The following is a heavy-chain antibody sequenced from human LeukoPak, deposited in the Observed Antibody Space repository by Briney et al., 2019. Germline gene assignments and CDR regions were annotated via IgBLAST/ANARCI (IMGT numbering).Heavy chain of an antibody. CDR2: IYPGDSDT. CDR3: ARTDRTEDPVDY. Sequence: GEPLQISCKGSGYRFTNYWIGWVRQMPGKGLEWMGVIYPGDSDTRYSPSFQGQVTISADKSIRTAYLQWSSLKASDTAMYYCARTDRTEDPVDYWGQGTLVTVSS. V-gene: IGHV5-51*01. CDR1: GYRFTNYW. J-gene: IGHJ4*02. D-gene: IGHD7-27*01.